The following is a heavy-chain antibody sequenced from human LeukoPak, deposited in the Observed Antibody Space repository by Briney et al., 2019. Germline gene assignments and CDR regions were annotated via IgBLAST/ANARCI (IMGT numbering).Heavy chain of an antibody. J-gene: IGHJ6*02. V-gene: IGHV3-30*02. CDR1: GVTFSSYG. CDR2: IRYDGSNK. D-gene: IGHD3-9*01. CDR3: AKYQGWLGYGMDV. Sequence: PGGSLRLSCAASGVTFSSYGMHWVRQAPGKGLEWVAFIRYDGSNKYYADSVKGRFTISRDNSKNTPYLQMNSLRAEDTAVYYYAKYQGWLGYGMDVWGQGTTVTVSS.